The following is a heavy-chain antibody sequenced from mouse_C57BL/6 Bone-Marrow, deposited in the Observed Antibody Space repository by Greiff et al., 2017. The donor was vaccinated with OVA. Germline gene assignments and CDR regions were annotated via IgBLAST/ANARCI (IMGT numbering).Heavy chain of an antibody. CDR3: ARSLDTVVAKGFDY. CDR2: INPGSGGT. J-gene: IGHJ2*01. V-gene: IGHV1-54*01. CDR1: GYAFTNYL. D-gene: IGHD1-1*01. Sequence: QVQLKESGAELVRPGTSVKVSCKASGYAFTNYLIEWVKQRPGQGLEWIGVINPGSGGTNYNEKFKGKATLTADKSSSTAYMQLSSLTSEDSAVYFCARSLDTVVAKGFDYWGQGTTLTVSS.